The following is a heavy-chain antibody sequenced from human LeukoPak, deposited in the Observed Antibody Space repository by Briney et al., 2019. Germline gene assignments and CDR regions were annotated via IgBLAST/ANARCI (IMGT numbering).Heavy chain of an antibody. Sequence: PGGSLRLSCAASGFTFSSYAMSWVRQAPGKGLEWVSAISGSGGSTYYADSVKGRITISKDNSKNTLYLQMNSLRAEDTAVYYCAKAGIAAAGTFDYWGQGTLVTVSS. J-gene: IGHJ4*02. V-gene: IGHV3-23*01. CDR3: AKAGIAAAGTFDY. CDR2: ISGSGGST. D-gene: IGHD6-13*01. CDR1: GFTFSSYA.